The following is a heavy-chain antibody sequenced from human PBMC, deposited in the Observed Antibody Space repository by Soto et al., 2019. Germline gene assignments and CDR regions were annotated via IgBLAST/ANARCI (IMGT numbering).Heavy chain of an antibody. D-gene: IGHD2-15*01. CDR3: ARQRYCSGGSCYLPYYYYYGMDV. CDR1: GGSISSSSYY. Sequence: SETLSLTCTVSGGSISSSSYYWGWIRQPPGKGLEWIGSIYYSGSTYYNPSLKSRVTISVDTSKNQFSLKLSSVTAADTAVYYCARQRYCSGGSCYLPYYYYYGMDVWGQGTTVTVSS. J-gene: IGHJ6*02. V-gene: IGHV4-39*01. CDR2: IYYSGST.